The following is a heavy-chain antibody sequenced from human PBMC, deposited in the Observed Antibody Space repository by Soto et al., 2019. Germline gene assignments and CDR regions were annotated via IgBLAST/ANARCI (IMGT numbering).Heavy chain of an antibody. Sequence: GGSLRLSCAASGFTFSRYAMSWARQAPGKGLEWVSAISGSGGSTYYADSVKGRFTISRDNSKNTLYLQMNSLRAEDTAVYYCATSGDFWSGYLSFDYWGQGTLVTVSS. J-gene: IGHJ4*02. CDR3: ATSGDFWSGYLSFDY. CDR2: ISGSGGST. V-gene: IGHV3-23*01. D-gene: IGHD3-3*01. CDR1: GFTFSRYA.